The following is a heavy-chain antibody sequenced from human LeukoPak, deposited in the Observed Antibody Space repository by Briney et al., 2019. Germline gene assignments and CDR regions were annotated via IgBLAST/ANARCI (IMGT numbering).Heavy chain of an antibody. V-gene: IGHV3-21*01. CDR2: ISSSSSHI. CDR1: GFTFSSYS. J-gene: IGHJ5*02. D-gene: IGHD4-11*01. CDR3: ARDPHDYIGP. Sequence: GGSLRLSCAASGFTFSSYSMNWVRQAPGKGLEWVSSISSSSSHIYYADSVKGGFTISRDNAKNSLYLQMNSLRAEDTAVYYCARDPHDYIGPWGQGTLVTVSS.